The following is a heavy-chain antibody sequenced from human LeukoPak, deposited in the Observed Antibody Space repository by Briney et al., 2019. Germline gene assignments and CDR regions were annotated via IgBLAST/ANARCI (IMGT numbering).Heavy chain of an antibody. J-gene: IGHJ6*03. Sequence: GGSLRLPCAASGFTSSSYIMNWVRQAPGKGLEWVSSISSGSSYIYYADSVKGRFTISRDDARNSLYLQMDSLRAEDTAVYYCASHIGDYYYYYYMDVWGKGTTVTVSS. V-gene: IGHV3-21*01. CDR2: ISSGSSYI. CDR3: ASHIGDYYYYYYMDV. CDR1: GFTSSSYI. D-gene: IGHD2-21*01.